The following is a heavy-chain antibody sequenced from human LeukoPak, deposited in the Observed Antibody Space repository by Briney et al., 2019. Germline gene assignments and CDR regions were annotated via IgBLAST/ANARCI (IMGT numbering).Heavy chain of an antibody. CDR1: GFTFSSYS. CDR2: ISSSSSYI. J-gene: IGHJ4*02. D-gene: IGHD3-16*01. V-gene: IGHV3-21*01. CDR3: ARGRDYIWGSYDY. Sequence: GGSLRLSCAASGFTFSSYSMNWVRQAPGKGLEWVSSISSSSSYIYYADSVKGRYTISRDNAKNSLYLQMNSLRAEDTAVYYCARGRDYIWGSYDYWGQGTLVTVSS.